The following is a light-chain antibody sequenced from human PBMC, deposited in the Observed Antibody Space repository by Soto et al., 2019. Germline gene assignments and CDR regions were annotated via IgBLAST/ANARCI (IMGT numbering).Light chain of an antibody. Sequence: QSALTQPASVSGSPGQSITISCTGTSSDVGGYNYVSWYQQHPGKAPKLMIYDVSNRPSGVSNRFSGSKSGNTACLTISGLQAEDEADYYCSSYTSSSTPIYVFGTGTQLTVL. CDR3: SSYTSSSTPIYV. V-gene: IGLV2-14*01. J-gene: IGLJ1*01. CDR2: DVS. CDR1: SSDVGGYNY.